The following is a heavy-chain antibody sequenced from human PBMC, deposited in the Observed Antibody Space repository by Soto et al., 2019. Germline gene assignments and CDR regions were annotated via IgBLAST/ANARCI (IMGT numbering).Heavy chain of an antibody. Sequence: SETLSLTCAVSGGSISSSNWWSWVRQPPGKGLEWIGEIYHSGSTNYNPSLKSRVTISVDKSKNQFSLKLSSVTAADTAVYYCARKGLWFGELFGYWGQGTLVTVYS. V-gene: IGHV4-4*02. D-gene: IGHD3-10*01. CDR3: ARKGLWFGELFGY. CDR2: IYHSGST. J-gene: IGHJ4*02. CDR1: GGSISSSNW.